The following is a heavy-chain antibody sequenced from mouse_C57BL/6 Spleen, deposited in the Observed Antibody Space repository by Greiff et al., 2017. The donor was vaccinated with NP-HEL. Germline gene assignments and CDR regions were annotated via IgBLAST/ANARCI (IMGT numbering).Heavy chain of an antibody. CDR1: GYTFTSYW. J-gene: IGHJ2*01. V-gene: IGHV1-69*01. CDR3: ARSYPFDY. CDR2: FDPSDSYT. Sequence: QVQLQQPGAELVMPGASVKLSCKASGYTFTSYWMHWVKQRPGQGLEWIGEFDPSDSYTNYNQKFKGKSTLTVYKSSSTAYMQLSSLTSEDSAVYYSARSYPFDYWGQGTTLTVSS. D-gene: IGHD1-1*01.